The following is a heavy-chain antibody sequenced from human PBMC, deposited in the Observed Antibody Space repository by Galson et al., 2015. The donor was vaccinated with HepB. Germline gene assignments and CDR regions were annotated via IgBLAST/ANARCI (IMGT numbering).Heavy chain of an antibody. CDR2: ISVYDDNT. D-gene: IGHD3-22*01. CDR3: ARMAITLKVVNHLTRRLYYTDV. CDR1: GFTFTNYG. V-gene: IGHV1-18*01. J-gene: IGHJ6*03. Sequence: SVKVSCKASGFTFTNYGISWVRQAPGQGLDWMGWISVYDDNTDYVQNLQGRVTMTTNYAQSFQGRVTMTTDTSTTTAYMELKSLRPDDTAVYYCARMAITLKVVNHLTRRLYYTDVWGKGTTVTVSS.